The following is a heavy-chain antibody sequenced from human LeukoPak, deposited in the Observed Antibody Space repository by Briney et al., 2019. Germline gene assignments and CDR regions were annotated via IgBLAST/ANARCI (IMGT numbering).Heavy chain of an antibody. CDR3: ARLVVARIYPDYFDY. CDR2: IYYSGST. CDR1: GGSISSGSYY. J-gene: IGHJ4*02. Sequence: SETLSLTCTVSGGSISSGSYYWGWIRQPPGKGLEWIGSIYYSGSTYYNPSLKSRVTISVDTPKNQFSLKLSSVTAADTAVYYRARLVVARIYPDYFDYWGQGTLVTVSS. V-gene: IGHV4-39*01. D-gene: IGHD2-2*01.